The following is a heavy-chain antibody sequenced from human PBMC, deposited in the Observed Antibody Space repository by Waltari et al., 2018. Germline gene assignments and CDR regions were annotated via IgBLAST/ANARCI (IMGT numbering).Heavy chain of an antibody. J-gene: IGHJ4*02. D-gene: IGHD2-15*01. CDR2: IYPGDSDT. Sequence: EVQLVQSGAEVKKPGESLKISCKGSGYSFTSSWIGWVRQMPGKGLEWMGIIYPGDSDTRYSPSFQGQVTISADKSISTAYLQWSSLKASDTAMYYCARGPLYCSGGSCYWDYWGQGTLVTVSS. V-gene: IGHV5-51*01. CDR1: GYSFTSSW. CDR3: ARGPLYCSGGSCYWDY.